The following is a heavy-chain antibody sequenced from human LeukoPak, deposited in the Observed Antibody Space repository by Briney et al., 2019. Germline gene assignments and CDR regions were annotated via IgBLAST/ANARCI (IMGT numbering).Heavy chain of an antibody. Sequence: SETVSLTYTVSGGSGSPDSWSWIRQPPGQGLEWIGYISYGGSNSYNPSLKSRVTITLDQSKSQLSLKLRSVTAADTAVYYCARRTRSFSYTYGDAYYCYYMDVWGKGTTVIVS. J-gene: IGHJ6*03. CDR1: GGSGSPDS. D-gene: IGHD5-18*01. V-gene: IGHV4-59*02. CDR3: ARRTRSFSYTYGDAYYCYYMDV. CDR2: ISYGGSN.